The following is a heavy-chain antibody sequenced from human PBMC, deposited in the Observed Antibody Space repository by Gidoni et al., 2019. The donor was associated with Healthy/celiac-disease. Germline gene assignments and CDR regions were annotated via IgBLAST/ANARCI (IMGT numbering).Heavy chain of an antibody. CDR3: AKDMDSVEAAGTEDYYGMDV. CDR1: GFTFDDYT. J-gene: IGHJ6*02. Sequence: EVQLVESGGVVVQPGGSLRLSCSASGFTFDDYTMHWVRQAPGKGLEWVSLISWDGGSTYYADSVKGRFTSSRDNSKNSLYLQMNSLRTEDTALYYCAKDMDSVEAAGTEDYYGMDVWGQGTTVTVSS. D-gene: IGHD6-13*01. V-gene: IGHV3-43*01. CDR2: ISWDGGST.